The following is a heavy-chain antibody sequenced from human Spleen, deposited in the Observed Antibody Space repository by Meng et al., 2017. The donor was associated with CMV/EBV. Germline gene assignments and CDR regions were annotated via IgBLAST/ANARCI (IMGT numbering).Heavy chain of an antibody. J-gene: IGHJ6*02. D-gene: IGHD3-22*01. CDR1: GYSLSDYG. Sequence: ASVQDSCKTIGYSLSDYGISWVRQAPGRGLEWMGWFSGYNGNRKYAEDFQDRVTMTGETSTSTAYMALRSLGYNDTAMYYCASDRDYHDRSGYSRLHNYYGLDVWGQGTTVTVSS. V-gene: IGHV1-18*01. CDR2: FSGYNGNR. CDR3: ASDRDYHDRSGYSRLHNYYGLDV.